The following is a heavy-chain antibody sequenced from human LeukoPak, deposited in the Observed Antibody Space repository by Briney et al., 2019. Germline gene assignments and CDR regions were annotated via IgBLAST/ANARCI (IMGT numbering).Heavy chain of an antibody. CDR3: ARHRLQQLVASWFDP. D-gene: IGHD6-13*01. CDR1: GVSISSYY. V-gene: IGHV4-59*08. CDR2: IYYSGST. J-gene: IGHJ5*02. Sequence: SETLSLTCNVSGVSISSYYWSWIRQPPGKGLECIGYIYYSGSTNYNPSLKSRVTMSVDASKNQFSLKLSSVTAADTAVYYCARHRLQQLVASWFDPWGQRTLVTVSS.